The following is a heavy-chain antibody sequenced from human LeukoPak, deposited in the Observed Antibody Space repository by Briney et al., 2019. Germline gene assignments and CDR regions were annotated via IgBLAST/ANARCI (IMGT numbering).Heavy chain of an antibody. CDR2: ISGSGGST. D-gene: IGHD3-16*01. Sequence: GGSPRLSCAASGFTSSSYAMSWVRQAPGKGLEWVSAISGSGGSTYYADSVKGRFTISRDNSKNTLYLQMNSLRAEDTAVYYCAKGGDMIGGYFQHWGQGTLVTVSS. V-gene: IGHV3-23*01. CDR3: AKGGDMIGGYFQH. J-gene: IGHJ1*01. CDR1: GFTSSSYA.